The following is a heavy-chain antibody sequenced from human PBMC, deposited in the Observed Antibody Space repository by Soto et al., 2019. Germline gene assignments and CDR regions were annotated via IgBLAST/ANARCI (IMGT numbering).Heavy chain of an antibody. D-gene: IGHD3-22*01. V-gene: IGHV4-39*01. CDR2: TYYGGMT. Sequence: PSETLSLTCTVSGASFSRNNLYWGWIRQPPGKGLEGIAGTYYGGMTYYTASLRSRVTISVDTSKSQCSRRLNSVTAADTAVYYCATAPETYDPAGYYINRFDPWGQGTLVTVSP. J-gene: IGHJ5*02. CDR1: GASFSRNNLY. CDR3: ATAPETYDPAGYYINRFDP.